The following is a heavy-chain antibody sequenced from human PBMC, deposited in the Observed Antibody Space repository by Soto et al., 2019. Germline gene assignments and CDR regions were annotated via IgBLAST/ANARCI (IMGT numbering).Heavy chain of an antibody. CDR3: ARDEAYGDYASSSLYGMDV. Sequence: ASVKVSCKASGYTFTSYYMHWVRQAPGQGLEWMGIINPSGGSTSYVQKFQGRVTMTRDTSTSTVYMELSSLRSEDTAVYYCARDEAYGDYASSSLYGMDVWGQGTTVTVSS. D-gene: IGHD4-17*01. CDR1: GYTFTSYY. J-gene: IGHJ6*02. V-gene: IGHV1-46*01. CDR2: INPSGGST.